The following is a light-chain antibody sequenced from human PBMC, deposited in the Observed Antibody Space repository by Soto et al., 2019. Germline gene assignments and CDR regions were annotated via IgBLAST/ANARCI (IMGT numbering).Light chain of an antibody. CDR2: ASS. CDR3: QQSFTSPRT. Sequence: IQLTQSPSALAASVGDTVTISCRASEDINLFLNWYQQHPRKAPQVLIYASSYLQRGVPSSFSGSGSETYFTLTISSLQPEDLATYYCQQSFTSPRTFGQGTKVEIK. CDR1: EDINLF. J-gene: IGKJ1*01. V-gene: IGKV1-39*01.